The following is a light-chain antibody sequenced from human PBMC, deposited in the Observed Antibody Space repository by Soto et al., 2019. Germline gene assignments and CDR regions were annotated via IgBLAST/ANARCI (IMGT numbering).Light chain of an antibody. Sequence: QSVLTQPPSVSATPGQKVTISCSGSSSNIGNNYVSWYRQLPGTAPQLLIYDNYKRPSGIRDRFSGSKSGTSATLGITGLQTGDEADYYCATWDSSLSAVVVGGGTKLTVL. CDR1: SSNIGNNY. CDR2: DNY. V-gene: IGLV1-51*01. CDR3: ATWDSSLSAVV. J-gene: IGLJ2*01.